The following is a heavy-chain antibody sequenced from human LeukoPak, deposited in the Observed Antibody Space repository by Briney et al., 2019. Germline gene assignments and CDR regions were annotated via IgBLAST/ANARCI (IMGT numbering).Heavy chain of an antibody. J-gene: IGHJ6*03. D-gene: IGHD2-8*01. Sequence: GGSLRLSRAASGFSFNIYWMHWVRQAPGKGLVWVSRIKSDGTGAAYADSVEGGFTISRDNAENTLYLQMNSLRAEDTAVYYCARDQNGPYYYMDVWGKGTTVTVSS. CDR2: IKSDGTGA. CDR3: ARDQNGPYYYMDV. CDR1: GFSFNIYW. V-gene: IGHV3-74*01.